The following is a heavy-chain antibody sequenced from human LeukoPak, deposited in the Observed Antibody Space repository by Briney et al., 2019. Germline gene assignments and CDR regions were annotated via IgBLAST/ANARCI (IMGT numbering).Heavy chain of an antibody. D-gene: IGHD2-15*01. CDR3: ARDEDASVVVVAATPFDY. V-gene: IGHV3-21*01. Sequence: GSLRLSCAASGFTFSSYSMNWVRQAPGKGLEWVSSISSSSSYIYYADSVKGRFTISRDNAKNSLYLQMNSLRAEDTAVYYCARDEDASVVVVAATPFDYWGQGTLVTVSS. CDR2: ISSSSSYI. J-gene: IGHJ4*02. CDR1: GFTFSSYS.